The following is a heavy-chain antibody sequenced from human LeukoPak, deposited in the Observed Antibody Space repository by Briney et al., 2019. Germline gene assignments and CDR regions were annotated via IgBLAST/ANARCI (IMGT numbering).Heavy chain of an antibody. CDR2: INWNGGST. V-gene: IGHV3-20*01. D-gene: IGHD4-17*01. CDR3: ARGWGRENRAKNYGDYRGGWFDP. J-gene: IGHJ5*02. CDR1: GFTFDDYG. Sequence: GGSLRLSCAASGFTFDDYGMSWVRQAPGKGLEWVSGINWNGGSTGYADSVKGRFTISRDNAKNSLYLQMNSLRAEDTALYHCARGWGRENRAKNYGDYRGGWFDPWGQGTLVTVSS.